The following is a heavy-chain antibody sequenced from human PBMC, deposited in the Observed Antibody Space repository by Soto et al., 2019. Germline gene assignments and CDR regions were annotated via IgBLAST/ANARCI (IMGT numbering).Heavy chain of an antibody. Sequence: PWGSLRRSCAASGFTFSSYGMHWVRQAQGKGLGWVAVISYDGSNKSYADSVKGRFTISRDNSKNTLYLQMNSLRAEDTAVYYCARATVYDSFDYWGQGTLVTVSS. CDR1: GFTFSSYG. CDR3: ARATVYDSFDY. D-gene: IGHD5-12*01. V-gene: IGHV3-30*03. J-gene: IGHJ4*02. CDR2: ISYDGSNK.